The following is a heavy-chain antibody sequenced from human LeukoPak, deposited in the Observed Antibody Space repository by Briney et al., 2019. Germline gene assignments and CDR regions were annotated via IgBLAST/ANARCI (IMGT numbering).Heavy chain of an antibody. Sequence: GGSLRLSCAASGFTFSSYGVHWVRQGPGKGLEGVTFIWYDGTDKNYADSVKGRFTISRDNSKNTLYLQMNSLRAEDTAVYYCARSGSTYYYGMDVWGQGTTVTVSS. CDR2: IWYDGTDK. V-gene: IGHV3-33*01. CDR1: GFTFSSYG. J-gene: IGHJ6*02. CDR3: ARSGSTYYYGMDV. D-gene: IGHD3-10*01.